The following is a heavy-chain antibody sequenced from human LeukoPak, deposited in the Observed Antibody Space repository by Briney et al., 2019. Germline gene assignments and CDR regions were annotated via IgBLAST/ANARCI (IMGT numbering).Heavy chain of an antibody. Sequence: SETLSLTCAVYGGSFSGYYWSWIRQPPGKGLEWIGEINHSGSTNYNPSLKSRVTISVDTSKNQFSLKLSSVTAADTAVYYCARGPRPPYYYGSGSYPYDAFDIWGQGTMVTVSS. CDR1: GGSFSGYY. J-gene: IGHJ3*02. CDR3: ARGPRPPYYYGSGSYPYDAFDI. CDR2: INHSGST. V-gene: IGHV4-34*01. D-gene: IGHD3-10*01.